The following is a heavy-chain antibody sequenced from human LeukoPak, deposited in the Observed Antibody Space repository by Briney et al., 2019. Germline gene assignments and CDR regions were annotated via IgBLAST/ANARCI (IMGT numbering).Heavy chain of an antibody. CDR2: INHSGST. D-gene: IGHD6-13*01. V-gene: IGHV4-34*01. J-gene: IGHJ1*01. CDR1: GGSFSGYY. CDR3: ARRGPIAAAGNYAPEYFQH. Sequence: SETLSLTCAVYGGSFSGYYWSWIRQPPGKGLEWIGEINHSGSTNYNPSLKSRVTISVDTSKNQFSLKLSSVTAADTAVYYCARRGPIAAAGNYAPEYFQHWGQGTLVTVSS.